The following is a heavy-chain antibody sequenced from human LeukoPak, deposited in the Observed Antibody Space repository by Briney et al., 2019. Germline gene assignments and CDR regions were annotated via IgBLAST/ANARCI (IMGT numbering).Heavy chain of an antibody. V-gene: IGHV3-66*01. D-gene: IGHD3-9*01. J-gene: IGHJ4*02. Sequence: GGSLRLSCAASGFTVSSNYMTWVRQAPGKGLEWVSLMYGAGSTHYADSVRGRFTLSRDNSKNTVYVQRNSMRAEDTAVYYCGASNLLTGYFSMNYWGQGTLVTVSS. CDR3: GASNLLTGYFSMNY. CDR1: GFTVSSNY. CDR2: MYGAGST.